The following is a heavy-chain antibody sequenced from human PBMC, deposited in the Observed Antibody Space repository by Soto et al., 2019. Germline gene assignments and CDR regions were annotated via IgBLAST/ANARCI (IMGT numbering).Heavy chain of an antibody. J-gene: IGHJ1*01. V-gene: IGHV1-69*12. CDR1: GGTFSSYA. D-gene: IGHD2-15*01. CDR3: AITNPGYCSGGSCFEYFRH. CDR2: IIPIFGTA. Sequence: QVQLVQSGAEVKKPGSSVKVSCKASGGTFSSYAISWVRQAPGQGLEWMGGIIPIFGTANYAQKFQGRVTITADESTSTAYMELCSLRSEDTAVYYCAITNPGYCSGGSCFEYFRHWGQGTLVTVSS.